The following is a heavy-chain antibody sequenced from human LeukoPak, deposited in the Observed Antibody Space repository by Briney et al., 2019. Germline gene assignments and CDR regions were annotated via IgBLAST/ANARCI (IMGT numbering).Heavy chain of an antibody. Sequence: GGSLRLSCAASGFLFSRYWMSWVRQAPGKGLEWVANIKEDGSEKYYVESMKGRFTISRDNVKNSLYLQINSLRAEDTAVYYCARDTFETDIDYWGQGTLVTVSS. CDR2: IKEDGSEK. CDR3: ARDTFETDIDY. J-gene: IGHJ4*02. D-gene: IGHD1-14*01. CDR1: GFLFSRYW. V-gene: IGHV3-7*01.